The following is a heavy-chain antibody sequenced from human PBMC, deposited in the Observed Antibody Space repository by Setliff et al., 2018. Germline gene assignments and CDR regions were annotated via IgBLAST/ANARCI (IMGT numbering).Heavy chain of an antibody. D-gene: IGHD3-3*01. Sequence: PGGSLRLSCAASGFIFKNFAMSWVRQAPGKGLEWVSTIIGVGGGTYFADSVKGRFTISRDNSKNTLYLQMNSLRAEDTAIYYCANVLAIFGVVTDIGFYFDYWGQGSLVTVSS. CDR2: IIGVGGGT. CDR3: ANVLAIFGVVTDIGFYFDY. V-gene: IGHV3-23*01. J-gene: IGHJ4*02. CDR1: GFIFKNFA.